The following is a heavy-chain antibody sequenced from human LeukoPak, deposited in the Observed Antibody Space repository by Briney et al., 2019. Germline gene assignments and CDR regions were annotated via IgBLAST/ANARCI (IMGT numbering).Heavy chain of an antibody. V-gene: IGHV5-51*01. Sequence: NAGESLKISCKGSGYSFTSYWIGWVRQMPGKGLEWMGIIYPGDSDTRYSPSFQGQVTISADKSISTAYLQWSSLKASDTAMYYCARGYCSGGSCYVDWFDPWGQGTLVTVSS. J-gene: IGHJ5*02. CDR1: GYSFTSYW. D-gene: IGHD2-15*01. CDR3: ARGYCSGGSCYVDWFDP. CDR2: IYPGDSDT.